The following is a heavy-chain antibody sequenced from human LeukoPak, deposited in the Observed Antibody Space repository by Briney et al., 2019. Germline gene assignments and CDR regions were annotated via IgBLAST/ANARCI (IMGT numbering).Heavy chain of an antibody. V-gene: IGHV3-53*01. CDR3: AKVVGQWLGGYYFDY. J-gene: IGHJ4*02. Sequence: PGGSLRLSCAASGFTVSSNYMSWVRQAPGKGLEWVSLIYSGGSTYYADSVKGRFTISRDNSKNTLYLQMNSLRAEDTAVYYCAKVVGQWLGGYYFDYWGQGTLVAVSS. CDR1: GFTVSSNY. CDR2: IYSGGST. D-gene: IGHD6-19*01.